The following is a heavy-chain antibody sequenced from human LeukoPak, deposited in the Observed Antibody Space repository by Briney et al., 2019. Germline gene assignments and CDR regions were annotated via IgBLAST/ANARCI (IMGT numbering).Heavy chain of an antibody. V-gene: IGHV4-31*03. CDR3: ARGGGLVRSGTFDY. D-gene: IGHD6-6*01. CDR2: ISYSGST. Sequence: SETLSLTCTVSGGSISSGVYYWSWIRQHPGKGPEWIGYISYSGSTDYNPSLKSRVTISRDTSKNQFSLKLSSVTAADTAVYYCARGGGLVRSGTFDYWGQGTLVTVSS. CDR1: GGSISSGVYY. J-gene: IGHJ4*02.